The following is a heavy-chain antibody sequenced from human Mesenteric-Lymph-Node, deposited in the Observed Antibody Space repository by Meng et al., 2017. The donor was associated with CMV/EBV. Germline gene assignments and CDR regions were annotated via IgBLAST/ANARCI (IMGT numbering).Heavy chain of an antibody. Sequence: LVPPSPWPGPGWGGRVIPILRPTNYAQKFQGRLTITADESTSTAYMELSSLRSEDTAVYYCARVKGAMILLDGMDVWGQGTTVTVSS. V-gene: IGHV1-69*11. CDR3: ARVKGAMILLDGMDV. D-gene: IGHD3-22*01. J-gene: IGHJ6*02. CDR2: VIPILRPT.